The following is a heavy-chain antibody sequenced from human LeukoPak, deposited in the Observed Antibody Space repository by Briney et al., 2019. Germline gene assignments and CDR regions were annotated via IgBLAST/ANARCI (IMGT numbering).Heavy chain of an antibody. D-gene: IGHD3-22*01. CDR1: GYTFTGCY. CDR3: ASTADYYDSSGYPLYYYYYYMDV. V-gene: IGHV1-2*02. Sequence: ASVKVSCKASGYTFTGCYMHWVRQAPGQGLEWMGWINPNSGGTNYAQKFQGRVTMTRDTSISTAYMELSRLRSDDTAVYYCASTADYYDSSGYPLYYYYYYMDVWGKGTTVTVSS. CDR2: INPNSGGT. J-gene: IGHJ6*03.